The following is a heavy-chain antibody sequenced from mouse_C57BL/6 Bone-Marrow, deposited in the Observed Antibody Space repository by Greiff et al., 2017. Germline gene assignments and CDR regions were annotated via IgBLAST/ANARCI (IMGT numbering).Heavy chain of an antibody. CDR1: GYTFTSYW. J-gene: IGHJ3*01. CDR3: ARKGSFAY. Sequence: QVQLQQSGAELVRPGTSVKLSCKASGYTFTSYWMHWVQQRPGQGLEWIGVIDPSDSYTNYNQKFKGKATLTVDTSSSTAYMQLSSLTSEDSAVYYCARKGSFAYWGQGTLVTVSA. CDR2: IDPSDSYT. V-gene: IGHV1-59*01.